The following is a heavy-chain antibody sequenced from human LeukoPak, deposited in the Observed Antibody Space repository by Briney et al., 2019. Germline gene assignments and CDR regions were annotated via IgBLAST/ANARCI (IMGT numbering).Heavy chain of an antibody. J-gene: IGHJ4*02. CDR1: GGSFSGYY. Sequence: SETLSLTCAVYGGSFSGYYWSWIRQPPGKGLEWIGEINHSGSTNYNPSLKSRVTISVDTSKNQFSLKLSSVTAADTAVYYCARHVSVAVTNFFDYWGQGTLVTVSS. V-gene: IGHV4-34*01. D-gene: IGHD6-19*01. CDR2: INHSGST. CDR3: ARHVSVAVTNFFDY.